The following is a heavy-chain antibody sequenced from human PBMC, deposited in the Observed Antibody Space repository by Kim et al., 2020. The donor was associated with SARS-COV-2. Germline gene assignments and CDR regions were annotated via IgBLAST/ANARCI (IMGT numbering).Heavy chain of an antibody. V-gene: IGHV4-34*01. J-gene: IGHJ4*02. Sequence: LKSRVTNSVDTSKNQFSLKLSSVTAADTAVYYCARGRDDYVWGSYRYFDYWGQGTLVTVSS. D-gene: IGHD3-16*02. CDR3: ARGRDDYVWGSYRYFDY.